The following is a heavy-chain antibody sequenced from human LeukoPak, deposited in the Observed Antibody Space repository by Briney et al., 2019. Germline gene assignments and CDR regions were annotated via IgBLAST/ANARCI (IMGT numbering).Heavy chain of an antibody. CDR3: AGEPGYCSGGTCYGRDYFDY. V-gene: IGHV3-48*01. CDR1: GFTFSNYS. CDR2: ISSISRTI. Sequence: GGSLRLSCAASGFTFSNYSMNWVRQAPGKGLEWVSYISSISRTIYYAYSVKGRFTIYRENAKNSLYLQMNSLRAEDTAVYYCAGEPGYCSGGTCYGRDYFDYWGQGTLLTVSS. J-gene: IGHJ4*02. D-gene: IGHD2-15*01.